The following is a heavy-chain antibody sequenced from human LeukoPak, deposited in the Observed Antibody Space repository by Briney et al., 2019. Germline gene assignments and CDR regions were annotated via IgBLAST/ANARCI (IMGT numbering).Heavy chain of an antibody. CDR2: ISTSGGGT. D-gene: IGHD4-17*01. Sequence: GGSLRLSCTASGFTFSSYAMHWVRQAPGKGLEWVSAISTSGGGTYYADSVKGRFTVSRDNSKNTLYLQMNSLRAEDTAVYYCAKCRWDYGDLFDDWGQGTLVTVSS. V-gene: IGHV3-23*01. CDR1: GFTFSSYA. CDR3: AKCRWDYGDLFDD. J-gene: IGHJ5*02.